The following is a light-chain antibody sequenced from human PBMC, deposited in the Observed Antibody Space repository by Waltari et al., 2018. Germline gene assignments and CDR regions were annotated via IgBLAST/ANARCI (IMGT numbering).Light chain of an antibody. J-gene: IGLJ3*02. Sequence: QLVLTQSPSASASLGTSVKLTCPLSSGRSVYPIACHQQQPEKGPRYLMKVNSDGSHSKGDGIPDRFSGSSSGAERYLTISSLQSEDEADYYCQTWGTGIWVFGGGTKLTVL. CDR2: VNSDGSH. CDR3: QTWGTGIWV. CDR1: SGRSVYP. V-gene: IGLV4-69*01.